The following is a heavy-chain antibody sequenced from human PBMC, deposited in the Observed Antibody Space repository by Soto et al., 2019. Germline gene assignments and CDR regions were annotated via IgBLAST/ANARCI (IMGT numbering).Heavy chain of an antibody. Sequence: QVQLVQSGAEVKKPGSSVKVSCKASGGTFSSYTISWVRQAPGQGLEWMGRIIPILGIANYAQKFQGRVTITADKXXSTAYMEPSSLRSEDTAVYYCARDPPGMRIQYFQHWGQGTLVTVSS. CDR1: GGTFSSYT. CDR3: ARDPPGMRIQYFQH. V-gene: IGHV1-69*08. D-gene: IGHD3-10*01. CDR2: IIPILGIA. J-gene: IGHJ1*01.